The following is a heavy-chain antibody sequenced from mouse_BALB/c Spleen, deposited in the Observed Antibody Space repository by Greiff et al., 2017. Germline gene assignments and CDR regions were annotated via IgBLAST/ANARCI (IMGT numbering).Heavy chain of an antibody. CDR3: ARFDWVISGGFAY. D-gene: IGHD2-4*01. J-gene: IGHJ3*01. CDR1: GYTFTSYW. Sequence: QVQLQQPGAELVKPGASVKLSCKASGYTFTSYWMHWVKQRPGQGLEWIGEINPSNGRTNYNEKFKSKATLTVDKSSSTAYMQLSSLTSEDSAVYYCARFDWVISGGFAYWGQGTLVTVSA. V-gene: IGHV1S81*02. CDR2: INPSNGRT.